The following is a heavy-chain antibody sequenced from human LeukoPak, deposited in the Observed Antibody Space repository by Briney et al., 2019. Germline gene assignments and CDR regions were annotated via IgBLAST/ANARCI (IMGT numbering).Heavy chain of an antibody. CDR3: ARDPQLSSNFDY. D-gene: IGHD6-13*01. J-gene: IGHJ4*02. Sequence: GASVKVSCKASGYTFTGYYMHWVRQAPGQGLEWMGRINPNSGGTNYAQKFQGRVTMTRDTSISTAYMELSRLRSDDTAVYYCARDPQLSSNFDYWGQGTLVTASS. CDR1: GYTFTGYY. CDR2: INPNSGGT. V-gene: IGHV1-2*06.